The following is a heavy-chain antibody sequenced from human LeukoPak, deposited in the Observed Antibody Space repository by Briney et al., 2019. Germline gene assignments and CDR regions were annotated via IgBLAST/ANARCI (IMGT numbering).Heavy chain of an antibody. CDR2: INPSGGST. V-gene: IGHV1-46*03. CDR1: GYTFTNYH. D-gene: IGHD2/OR15-2a*01. Sequence: ASVKVSCKASGYTFTNYHMFWVRQAPGQGLEWMGIINPSGGSTSYAQKFQGRVTMTRDTSTSTVYMELSSLRSEDTAVYYCARSPSMTINLDYWGQGTRVTVSS. J-gene: IGHJ4*02. CDR3: ARSPSMTINLDY.